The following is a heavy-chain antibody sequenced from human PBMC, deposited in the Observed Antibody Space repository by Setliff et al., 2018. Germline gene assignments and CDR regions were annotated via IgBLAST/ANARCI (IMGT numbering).Heavy chain of an antibody. J-gene: IGHJ6*02. CDR2: ISGSGTTI. CDR1: GFTFSSDA. Sequence: GGSLRLSCAASGFTFSSDAMTWVRQAPGKGLEWLSKISGSGTTIFYADSVRGRFTISRDNAKNLLYLQMNNLRVEDTALYSCARDGVSYAMDVWGHGTTVTVSS. V-gene: IGHV3-48*04. CDR3: ARDGVSYAMDV.